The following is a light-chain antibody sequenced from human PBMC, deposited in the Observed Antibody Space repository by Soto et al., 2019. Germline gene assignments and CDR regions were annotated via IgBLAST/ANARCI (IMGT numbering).Light chain of an antibody. CDR2: KTS. CDR3: QQYKRAWT. V-gene: IGKV1-5*03. CDR1: QSINTW. J-gene: IGKJ1*01. Sequence: QMTQSPSTLSAYIGDRVTITCRASQSINTWLAWYQQKPGKAPKPLIYKTSILESGVPSRFSGSGSGTEFTLTISSLQPDDFATYYCQQYKRAWTFGQVTNVDI.